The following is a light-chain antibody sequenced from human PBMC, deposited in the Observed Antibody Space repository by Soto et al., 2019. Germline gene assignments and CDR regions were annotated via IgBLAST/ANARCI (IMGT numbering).Light chain of an antibody. CDR2: DTS. J-gene: IGKJ2*01. CDR1: QSISSW. Sequence: DIQMTQSPSTLSASIGDRVTITCRASQSISSWLAWYQQKPGKAPKLLIYDTSSLESGVPSRFSGSGSGTQFTLTISSLQPDDFATYYCQQYHSYYTFGPGTKLEI. V-gene: IGKV1-5*01. CDR3: QQYHSYYT.